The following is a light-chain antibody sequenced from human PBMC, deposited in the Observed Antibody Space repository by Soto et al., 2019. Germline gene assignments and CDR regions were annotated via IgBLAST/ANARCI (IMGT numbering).Light chain of an antibody. V-gene: IGLV2-14*01. CDR3: SSYTSSNTHVL. CDR1: GNDDGDYDF. Sequence: QSALTQPASVSGSPGQSITISCTRIGNDDGDYDFVSWYQQHPGKAPKLVIYDIRNRPSGDSIRFSGSKSGNTASLTISGLQAEDEADYYCSSYTSSNTHVLFGGGTQLTVL. J-gene: IGLJ2*01. CDR2: DIR.